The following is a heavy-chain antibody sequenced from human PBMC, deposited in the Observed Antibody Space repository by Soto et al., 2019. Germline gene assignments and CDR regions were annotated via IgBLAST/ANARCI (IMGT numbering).Heavy chain of an antibody. D-gene: IGHD3-10*01. CDR2: IYWDDDK. CDR1: GFSLSTITMG. V-gene: IGHV2-5*02. J-gene: IGHJ3*02. Sequence: QITLKESGPTLVKPTQTLTLTCTFSGFSLSTITMGVGWIRQPPGKALEWLALIYWDDDKSYRPSLRSRFTXTXDTSRNQVVLTMTNMDPVDTATYFCARGIYLKPFDIWGQGTMVTVSS. CDR3: ARGIYLKPFDI.